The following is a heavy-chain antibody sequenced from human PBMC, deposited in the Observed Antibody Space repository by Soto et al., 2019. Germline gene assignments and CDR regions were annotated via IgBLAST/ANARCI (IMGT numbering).Heavy chain of an antibody. J-gene: IGHJ4*02. D-gene: IGHD3-9*01. Sequence: QLLESGGGLVQPGGSLRLSCAASGFPFNTYWMHWVRHTPGKGLDWVSRISGDGSTTYYADSVTGRFTVSRDNAKNTLYLHMSGLRAEDTAVYFGARVYYGLLTGYYTDFWGQGTLVSVSS. V-gene: IGHV3-74*01. CDR1: GFPFNTYW. CDR2: ISGDGSTT. CDR3: ARVYYGLLTGYYTDF.